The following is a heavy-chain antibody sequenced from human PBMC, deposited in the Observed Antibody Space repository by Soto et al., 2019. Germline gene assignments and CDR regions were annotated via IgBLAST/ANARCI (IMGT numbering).Heavy chain of an antibody. Sequence: XSVKVSCKASGYPFTGYYMHWVRQAPGQGLEWMGWINPNSGGTNYAQKFQGRVTMTRDTSISTAYMELSRLRSDDTAVYYCARDIVVLPAAIHYYYGMDVWGQGTTVTAP. V-gene: IGHV1-2*02. CDR2: INPNSGGT. CDR3: ARDIVVLPAAIHYYYGMDV. CDR1: GYPFTGYY. D-gene: IGHD2-2*02. J-gene: IGHJ6*02.